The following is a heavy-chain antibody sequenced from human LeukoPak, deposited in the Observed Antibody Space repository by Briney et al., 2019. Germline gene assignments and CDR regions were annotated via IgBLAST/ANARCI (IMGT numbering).Heavy chain of an antibody. CDR2: ITGSADTT. CDR1: GFTFSSDA. CDR3: AKGPQLYSGYHPDY. Sequence: PGGSLRLSCAASGFTFSSDAMTWVRQAPGEGLEWVSTITGSADTTYYADFVKGRFTISRDYSKNTVQLQLNNLRAEDTAMYYCAKGPQLYSGYHPDYWGQGTLVTVSS. J-gene: IGHJ4*02. D-gene: IGHD5-12*01. V-gene: IGHV3-23*01.